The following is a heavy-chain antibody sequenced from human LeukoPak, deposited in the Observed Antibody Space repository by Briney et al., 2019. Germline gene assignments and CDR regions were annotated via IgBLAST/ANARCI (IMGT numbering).Heavy chain of an antibody. CDR2: IRYDGSNK. V-gene: IGHV3-30*02. J-gene: IGHJ5*02. CDR3: ARAAAETGSFRDNWFDP. CDR1: GFTFSSYG. Sequence: GGSLRLSCAASGFTFSSYGMHWVRQAPGKGLEWVAFIRYDGSNKYYADSVEGRLTISRDNSKNTLYLQMNSLRGEDTAVYYCARAAAETGSFRDNWFDPWGQGTLVTVSS. D-gene: IGHD3-9*01.